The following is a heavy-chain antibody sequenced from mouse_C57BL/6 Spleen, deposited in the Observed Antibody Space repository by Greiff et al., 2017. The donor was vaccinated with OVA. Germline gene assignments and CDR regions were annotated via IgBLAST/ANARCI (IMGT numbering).Heavy chain of an antibody. CDR3: ARRNPKVYFDY. J-gene: IGHJ2*01. D-gene: IGHD1-3*01. CDR2: ISSGGSYT. CDR1: GFTFSSYG. Sequence: EVQRVESGGDLVKPGGSLKLSCAASGFTFSSYGMSWVRQTPDKRLEWVATISSGGSYTYYPDSVKGRFTISRDNAKNTLYLQMSSLKSEDTAMYYCARRNPKVYFDYWGQGTTLTVSS. V-gene: IGHV5-6*01.